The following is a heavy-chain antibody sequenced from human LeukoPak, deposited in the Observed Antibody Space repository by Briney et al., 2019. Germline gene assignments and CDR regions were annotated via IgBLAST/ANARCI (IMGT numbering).Heavy chain of an antibody. V-gene: IGHV4-30-4*01. CDR2: IYYSGST. J-gene: IGHJ4*02. CDR1: GGSISSGDYY. CDR3: ARVYDSSGYSPWDY. Sequence: SETLSLTCTVSGGSISSGDYYWSWIRQPPGKGLEWIGYIYYSGSTYYNPSLKSRVTISVDTSKNQFSLKLSSVTAADTAVYYCARVYDSSGYSPWDYWGQGTLVTVSS. D-gene: IGHD3-22*01.